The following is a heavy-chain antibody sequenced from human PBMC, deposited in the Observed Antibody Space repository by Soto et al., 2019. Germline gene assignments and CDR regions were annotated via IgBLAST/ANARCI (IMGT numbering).Heavy chain of an antibody. D-gene: IGHD1-26*01. J-gene: IGHJ4*02. Sequence: QLQLQESGPGLVKPSETLSLTCTVSGGSISSSSYYWGWIRQPPGKGLEWIGSIYYSGSTYYNPSLKSRVTISVDTSKNQFSLKLSSVTAADTAVYYCARLRSGSYYKGPYFDYWGQGTLVTVSS. CDR3: ARLRSGSYYKGPYFDY. V-gene: IGHV4-39*01. CDR2: IYYSGST. CDR1: GGSISSSSYY.